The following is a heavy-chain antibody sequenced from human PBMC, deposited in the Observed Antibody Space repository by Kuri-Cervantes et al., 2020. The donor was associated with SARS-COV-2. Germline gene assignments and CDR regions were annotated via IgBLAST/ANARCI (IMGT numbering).Heavy chain of an antibody. V-gene: IGHV4-39*07. J-gene: IGHJ3*02. D-gene: IGHD2-2*01. CDR2: IYYSGST. Sequence: SETLSLTCTVSGGSTSSSSYYWGWIRQPPGKGLEWIESIYYSGSTYYNPSLKSRVTISVDTSKNQFSLRLSSVTAADTAVYYCARGGGYQLLSDDAFDIWGQGTMVTVSS. CDR1: GGSTSSSSYY. CDR3: ARGGGYQLLSDDAFDI.